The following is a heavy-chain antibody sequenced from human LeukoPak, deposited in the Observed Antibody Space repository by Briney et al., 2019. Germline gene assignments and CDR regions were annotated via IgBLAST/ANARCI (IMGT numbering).Heavy chain of an antibody. Sequence: PGGTLRLSCAASGFTFSSYGMSWVRQAPGKGLEWVSAISGSGGSTYYADSVKGRFTISRDNSKNTLYLQMNSLRAEDTAVYYCAKDGGSDPDSFDIWGQGTMVTVSS. J-gene: IGHJ3*02. CDR2: ISGSGGST. D-gene: IGHD2-15*01. CDR3: AKDGGSDPDSFDI. V-gene: IGHV3-23*01. CDR1: GFTFSSYG.